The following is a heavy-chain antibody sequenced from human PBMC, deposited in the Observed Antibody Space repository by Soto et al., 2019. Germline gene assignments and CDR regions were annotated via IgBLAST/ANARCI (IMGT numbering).Heavy chain of an antibody. CDR3: AKGAYGSGGNCFDP. J-gene: IGHJ5*02. CDR1: GFTFSSYA. D-gene: IGHD3-10*01. V-gene: IGHV3-23*01. CDR2: ISAGGGST. Sequence: EVQLLESGGALVQPGGSLRLSCAASGFTFSSYAMSWVRQAPGKGLEWVSAISAGGGSTYFADSVKGRFTLSRDNSKNTLYLQMNSPRAEDTAVYYCAKGAYGSGGNCFDPWGQGTLVTVSS.